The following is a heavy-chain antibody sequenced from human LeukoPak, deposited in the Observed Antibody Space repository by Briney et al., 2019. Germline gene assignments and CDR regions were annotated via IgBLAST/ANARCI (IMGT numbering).Heavy chain of an antibody. CDR3: ARLPEKTYSSSSGEDY. CDR1: GGSLSGYY. D-gene: IGHD6-6*01. Sequence: PSETLSLTCAVYGGSLSGYYWSWIRQPPGKGLEWIGEINHSGSTNYNPSLKSRVTISVDTSKNQFSLKLSSVTAADTAVYYCARLPEKTYSSSSGEDYWGQGTLVTVSS. V-gene: IGHV4-34*01. CDR2: INHSGST. J-gene: IGHJ4*02.